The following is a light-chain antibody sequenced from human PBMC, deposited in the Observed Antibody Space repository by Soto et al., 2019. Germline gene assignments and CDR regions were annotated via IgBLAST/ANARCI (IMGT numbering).Light chain of an antibody. CDR3: GTWDNSLSAV. CDR2: DNG. CDR1: SSNIGSNY. V-gene: IGLV1-51*01. Sequence: QSVLTQPPSVSAAPGQKVTISCSGSSSNIGSNYVSWYQQLPGAAPKLLIYDNGKRPSGIPDRFSGSQSGTSATLGITGLQTGDKADYYCGTWDNSLSAVFGGGTQLTVL. J-gene: IGLJ2*01.